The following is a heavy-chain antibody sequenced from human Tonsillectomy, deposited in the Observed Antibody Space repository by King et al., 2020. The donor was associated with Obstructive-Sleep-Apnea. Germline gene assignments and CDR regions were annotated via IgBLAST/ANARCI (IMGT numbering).Heavy chain of an antibody. D-gene: IGHD3-16*02. Sequence: VQLVESGGGLVQPGRSLRLSGAASGFTFDDYAMHWVRQAPGKGLEWVSGISWNSGSIGYADSVKGRFTISRDNAKNSLYLQMHSLRPEDTALYYCAKASPGRYFQHWGQGTLVTVSS. CDR1: GFTFDDYA. J-gene: IGHJ1*01. V-gene: IGHV3-9*01. CDR2: ISWNSGSI. CDR3: AKASPGRYFQH.